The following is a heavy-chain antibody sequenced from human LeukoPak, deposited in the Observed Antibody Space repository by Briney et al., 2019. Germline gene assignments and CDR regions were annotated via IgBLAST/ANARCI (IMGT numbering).Heavy chain of an antibody. CDR1: GFTYSISA. J-gene: IGHJ4*02. CDR3: AKDRTGVVAAAAVDF. D-gene: IGHD2-15*01. Sequence: PGGSLRLSCAASGFTYSISAMSWVRQAPGKGLEWVATISGNSITTYYADSLKGRFTISRDASKNTLYLQMNSLRVEDTAVYYCAKDRTGVVAAAAVDFWGQGTLVTVSS. CDR2: ISGNSITT. V-gene: IGHV3-23*01.